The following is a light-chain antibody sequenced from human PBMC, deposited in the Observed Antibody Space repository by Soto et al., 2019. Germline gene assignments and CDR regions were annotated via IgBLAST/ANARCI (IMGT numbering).Light chain of an antibody. CDR1: QSVRSNS. V-gene: IGKV3-20*01. CDR2: GAS. CDR3: QQYGSSSLT. Sequence: EIVLTQSPDTLSLSPGERATLSCRASQSVRSNSLAWYQRKSGQAPRLLIYGASNRATGIPDRFSGSGSGTEFTVTISRLESEDFAVYYCQQYGSSSLTFGGGTKVEIK. J-gene: IGKJ4*01.